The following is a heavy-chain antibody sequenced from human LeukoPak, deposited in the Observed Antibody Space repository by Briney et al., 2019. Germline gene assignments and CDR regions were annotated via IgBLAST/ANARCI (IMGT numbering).Heavy chain of an antibody. D-gene: IGHD6-19*01. J-gene: IGHJ4*02. CDR1: GGTFSSYA. CDR2: IIPIFGTA. CDR3: ARGAKYSSGWTQ. V-gene: IGHV1-69*06. Sequence: SVKVSCKASGGTFSSYAISWVRQAPGQGLEWMGGIIPIFGTANYAQKFQGRVTITADKSTSTAYMELSSLRSEDTAVYYCARGAKYSSGWTQWGQGTLVTVSS.